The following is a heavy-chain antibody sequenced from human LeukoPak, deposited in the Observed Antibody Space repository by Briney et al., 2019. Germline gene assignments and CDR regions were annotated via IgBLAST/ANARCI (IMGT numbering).Heavy chain of an antibody. CDR2: IYYSGST. J-gene: IGHJ5*02. CDR1: GGSISNYY. Sequence: SETLSLTCTVSGGSISNYYWSWIRQPPGKGLEWIGYIYYSGSTTYNPSLKSRVTISVDTSKNQFSLKLSSVTAADTAVFYCARHRGYYDSSAYDWFDPWGQGTLVTVSS. V-gene: IGHV4-59*08. D-gene: IGHD3-22*01. CDR3: ARHRGYYDSSAYDWFDP.